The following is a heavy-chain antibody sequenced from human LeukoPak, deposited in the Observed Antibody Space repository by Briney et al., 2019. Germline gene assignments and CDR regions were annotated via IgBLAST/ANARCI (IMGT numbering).Heavy chain of an antibody. V-gene: IGHV4-39*01. CDR1: GDSIRSTSYY. J-gene: IGHJ4*02. Sequence: SETLSLTCTVSGDSIRSTSYYWAWIRQPPGKGLEWIGSVYYDGSTYFNPSLKSRVTISVDTSKNQFTLKMRPVTAADTAVYYCARPSYYGGSARWGRGSLVTVSS. D-gene: IGHD2-21*01. CDR2: VYYDGST. CDR3: ARPSYYGGSAR.